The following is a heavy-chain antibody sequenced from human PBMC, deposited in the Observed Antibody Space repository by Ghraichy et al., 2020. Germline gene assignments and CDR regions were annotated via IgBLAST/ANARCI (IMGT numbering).Heavy chain of an antibody. CDR2: ISYDGSNK. CDR1: GFTFSSYA. CDR3: ARDFVVPAATNWFDP. J-gene: IGHJ5*02. V-gene: IGHV3-30-3*01. Sequence: GGSLRLSCAASGFTFSSYAMHWVRQAPGKGLEWVAVISYDGSNKYYADSVKGRFTISRENSKNTLYLQMNSLRAEDTAVYYCARDFVVPAATNWFDPWGQGTLVTVSS. D-gene: IGHD2-2*01.